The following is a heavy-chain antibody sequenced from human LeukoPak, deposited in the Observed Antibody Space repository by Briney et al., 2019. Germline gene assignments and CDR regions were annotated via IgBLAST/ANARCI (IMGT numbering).Heavy chain of an antibody. J-gene: IGHJ4*02. D-gene: IGHD1-26*01. CDR2: ISTYNGNT. CDR1: GYTFTSNG. Sequence: GASVKVSCKASGYTFTSNGTSWVRQAPGQGLEWMGWISTYNGNTNYAQKFQGRVTMTTDTSTSTAYMELRSLRSDDTAVYYCARIKWELLGPFDYWGQGTLVTVSS. V-gene: IGHV1-18*01. CDR3: ARIKWELLGPFDY.